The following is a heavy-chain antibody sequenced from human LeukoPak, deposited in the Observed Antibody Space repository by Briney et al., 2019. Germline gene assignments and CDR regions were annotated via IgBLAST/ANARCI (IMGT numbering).Heavy chain of an antibody. Sequence: GRSLRLSCAASGFTFDGYAMHWVRQAPGKGLEWVSGISWNSGSIGYADSVKGRFTISRDNAKNSLYLQMNSLRAEDTALYYCAKSPGYSSGWYGNWFDPWGQGTLVTVSS. CDR3: AKSPGYSSGWYGNWFDP. J-gene: IGHJ5*02. CDR1: GFTFDGYA. CDR2: ISWNSGSI. D-gene: IGHD6-19*01. V-gene: IGHV3-9*01.